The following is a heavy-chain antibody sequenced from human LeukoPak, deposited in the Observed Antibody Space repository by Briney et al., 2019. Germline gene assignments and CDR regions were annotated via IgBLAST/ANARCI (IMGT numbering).Heavy chain of an antibody. CDR1: GFTFSSYG. D-gene: IGHD5-18*01. CDR2: ISYDGSNK. V-gene: IGHV3-30*18. J-gene: IGHJ4*02. Sequence: GRSLRLSCAASGFTFSSYGMHWVRQAPGKGLEWVAVISYDGSNKYYADSVKGRFTISRDNSKNTLYLQMNSLRAEDTAVYYCAKDLQLWSFDYWGQGTLVTVSS. CDR3: AKDLQLWSFDY.